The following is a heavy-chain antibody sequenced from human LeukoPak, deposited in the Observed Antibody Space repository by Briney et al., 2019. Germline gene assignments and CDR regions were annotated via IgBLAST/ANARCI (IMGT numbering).Heavy chain of an antibody. CDR1: GFTFSSYG. V-gene: IGHV3-33*06. D-gene: IGHD1-26*01. CDR3: AKDSTGGIGAFDI. CDR2: IWYDGSNK. J-gene: IGHJ3*02. Sequence: PGGSLRLSCAASGFTFSSYGMHWVRQAPGKGLEWVAVIWYDGSNKYYADSVKGRFTISRDNSKNTLYLRMNSLRAEDTAVYYCAKDSTGGIGAFDIWGQGTMVTVSS.